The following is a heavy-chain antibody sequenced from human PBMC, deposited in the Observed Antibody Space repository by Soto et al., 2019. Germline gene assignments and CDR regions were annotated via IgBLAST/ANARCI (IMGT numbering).Heavy chain of an antibody. V-gene: IGHV1-69*12. CDR2: SIPIFGTA. Sequence: QVQLVQSGAEVKKPGSSVKVSCKASGGTFSSYAISWVRQAPGQGLEWMGGSIPIFGTANYAQKFQGRVTITADESTGTANMELSSLRSEDTAVYYCAREQGDDYGDYDAFDIWGQGTMVTVSS. J-gene: IGHJ3*02. CDR1: GGTFSSYA. D-gene: IGHD4-17*01. CDR3: AREQGDDYGDYDAFDI.